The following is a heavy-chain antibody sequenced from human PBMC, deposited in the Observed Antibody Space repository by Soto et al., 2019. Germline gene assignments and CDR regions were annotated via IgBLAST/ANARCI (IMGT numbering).Heavy chain of an antibody. J-gene: IGHJ6*02. CDR3: ARDGRLDYDFWSGYYTPYYYYGMDV. CDR1: GFTFSSYS. D-gene: IGHD3-3*01. CDR2: ISSSSSTI. V-gene: IGHV3-48*02. Sequence: PGGSLRLSCAASGFTFSSYSMNLVRQAPGKGLEWVSYISSSSSTIYYADSVKGRFTISRDNAKNSLYLQMNSLRDEDTAVYYCARDGRLDYDFWSGYYTPYYYYGMDVWGQGTTVTVSS.